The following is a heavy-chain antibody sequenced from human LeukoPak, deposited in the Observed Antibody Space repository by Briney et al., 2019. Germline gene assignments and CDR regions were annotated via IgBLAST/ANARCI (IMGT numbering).Heavy chain of an antibody. Sequence: GSLRLSCVVSGVTLSIYYMNWGRQAPVKGLYWVSSISSSRSYIYYADSVKGRFTISRDNAKNSLYLQMNSLRAEDTAVYYCAVLTYQLLDYYFDYWGQGTLVTVSS. V-gene: IGHV3-21*01. CDR3: AVLTYQLLDYYFDY. J-gene: IGHJ4*02. CDR1: GVTLSIYY. CDR2: ISSSRSYI. D-gene: IGHD2-2*01.